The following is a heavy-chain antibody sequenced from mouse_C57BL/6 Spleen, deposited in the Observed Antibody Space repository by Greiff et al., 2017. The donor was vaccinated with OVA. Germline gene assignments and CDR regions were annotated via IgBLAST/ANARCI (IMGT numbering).Heavy chain of an antibody. CDR2: ISDGGSYT. D-gene: IGHD2-3*01. CDR3: ARDGGWFLDY. Sequence: EVQGVESGGGLVKPGGSLKLSCAASGFTFSSYAMSWVRQTPEKRLEWVATISDGGSYTYYPDNVKGRFTISRDNAKNNLYLQMSHLKSEDTAMYYCARDGGWFLDYWGQGTTLTVSS. CDR1: GFTFSSYA. J-gene: IGHJ2*01. V-gene: IGHV5-4*01.